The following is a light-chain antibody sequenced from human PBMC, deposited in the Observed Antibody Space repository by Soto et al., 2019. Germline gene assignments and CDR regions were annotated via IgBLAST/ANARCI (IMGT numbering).Light chain of an antibody. CDR3: QQANSFPPT. J-gene: IGKJ5*01. V-gene: IGKV1D-12*01. CDR2: AAS. CDR1: QDISSW. Sequence: DIQMTQSPSSVSASVGDRVTITCRASQDISSWLAWYQQKPGKAPKLLIYAASSLQSGVPSRFSGSGSGTDFTLTIKNLQPEDFATYYCQQANSFPPTFGQGTRLEIK.